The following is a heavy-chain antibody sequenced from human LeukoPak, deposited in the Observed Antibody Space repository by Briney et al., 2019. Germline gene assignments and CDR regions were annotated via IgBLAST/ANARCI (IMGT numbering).Heavy chain of an antibody. CDR1: GYTFTNYG. CDR3: ARASVYYSDI. Sequence: ASVKVSCKASGYTFTNYGISWVRQAPGQGFEWMGWISGYNGNTNYAQNLQGRVTMTTDTSTSTAYMELRSLRSDDTAVYYCARASVYYSDIWGQGTTVTVSS. D-gene: IGHD2/OR15-2a*01. J-gene: IGHJ3*02. CDR2: ISGYNGNT. V-gene: IGHV1-18*01.